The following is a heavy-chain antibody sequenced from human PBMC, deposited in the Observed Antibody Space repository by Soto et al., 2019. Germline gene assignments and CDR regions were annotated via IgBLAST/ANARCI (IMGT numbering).Heavy chain of an antibody. J-gene: IGHJ5*02. Sequence: QVQLVQSGGEVKKPGASVRVSCKASGYTFNSYGISWVRQAPGQGLEWMGWLNTYNGNTNYAQKFQGRVSMTTDPTTSTAYLELRSLGSDDTAVYYCARDVLYSTSGESRFDPWGQRTLVTVSS. CDR2: LNTYNGNT. CDR3: ARDVLYSTSGESRFDP. D-gene: IGHD6-6*01. V-gene: IGHV1-18*01. CDR1: GYTFNSYG.